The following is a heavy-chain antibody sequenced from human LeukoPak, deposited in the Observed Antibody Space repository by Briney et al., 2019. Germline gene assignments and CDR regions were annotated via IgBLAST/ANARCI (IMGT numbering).Heavy chain of an antibody. CDR3: AKDMLGSWFDP. Sequence: GGSLRLSCAASGFTFSDYYMSWIRQAPGKGLEWVSYISSSGSTIYYADSVKGRFTISRDNAKNTLYLQMNSLRAEDTAVYYCAKDMLGSWFDPWGQGTLVTVSS. CDR2: ISSSGSTI. D-gene: IGHD2-8*01. V-gene: IGHV3-11*01. CDR1: GFTFSDYY. J-gene: IGHJ5*02.